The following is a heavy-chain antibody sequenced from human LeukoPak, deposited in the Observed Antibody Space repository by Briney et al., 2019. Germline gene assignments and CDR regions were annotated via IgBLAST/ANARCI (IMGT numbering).Heavy chain of an antibody. J-gene: IGHJ6*03. V-gene: IGHV3-7*01. CDR1: GFIFNNYW. CDR3: TRGARYCTSTSCQVRYYMDV. D-gene: IGHD2-2*01. CDR2: IKQDGREK. Sequence: GGSLRLSCAASGFIFNNYWLTWVRQSPGKGLEWLASIKQDGREKKYVDSVKGRFTISRDNAKNTLYLQMNSLRAEDTAVYYCTRGARYCTSTSCQVRYYMDVWGKGTTVTFFS.